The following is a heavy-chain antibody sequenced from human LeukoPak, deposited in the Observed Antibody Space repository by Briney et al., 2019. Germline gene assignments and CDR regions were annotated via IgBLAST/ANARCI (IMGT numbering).Heavy chain of an antibody. CDR2: INWNGGST. Sequence: GGSLRLSCAASGFTFDEYGMNWIRQAPGKGLEWVSGINWNGGSTGYADAVKGRFTIHGDNAKKSLYLQMHSLRAEDTALYYCARGYFYDSSGYYGNLDYWGQGTLVTVSS. J-gene: IGHJ4*02. D-gene: IGHD3-22*01. V-gene: IGHV3-20*04. CDR3: ARGYFYDSSGYYGNLDY. CDR1: GFTFDEYG.